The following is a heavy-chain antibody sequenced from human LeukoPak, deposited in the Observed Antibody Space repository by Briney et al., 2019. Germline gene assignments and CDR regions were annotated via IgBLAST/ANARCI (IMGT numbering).Heavy chain of an antibody. CDR2: INHSGST. Sequence: KPSETLSLTCAVYGGSFSGYYWSWIRQPPGKGLEWIGEINHSGSTNYNPSLKSRVTISVDTSKNQFSLKLSSVTAADTAVYYCAREHRWFGELSLVQSGMDVWGKGTTVTVSS. V-gene: IGHV4-34*01. D-gene: IGHD3-10*01. J-gene: IGHJ6*04. CDR3: AREHRWFGELSLVQSGMDV. CDR1: GGSFSGYY.